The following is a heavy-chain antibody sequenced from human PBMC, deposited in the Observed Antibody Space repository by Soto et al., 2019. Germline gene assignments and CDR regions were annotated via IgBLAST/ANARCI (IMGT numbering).Heavy chain of an antibody. Sequence: EVQLVESGGGLVQPGRSLRLSCAASGFTFGDSVMHWVRQVPGKGLEWVSGIHWNSDNIGYADSVKGRFTISRDNAKNSLYLQMNSLRVEDTAFYYCARDTLRVTGTDWDPGTLVTVSS. J-gene: IGHJ4*02. CDR1: GFTFGDSV. D-gene: IGHD6-19*01. CDR3: ARDTLRVTGTD. V-gene: IGHV3-9*01. CDR2: IHWNSDNI.